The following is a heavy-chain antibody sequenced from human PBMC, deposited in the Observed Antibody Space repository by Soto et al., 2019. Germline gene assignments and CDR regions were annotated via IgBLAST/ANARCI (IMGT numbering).Heavy chain of an antibody. CDR3: TRVGSSWPITYYFDY. D-gene: IGHD6-13*01. CDR1: EFTFGDYA. V-gene: IGHV3-49*03. Sequence: GGSLRLSCTASEFTFGDYAMSWFRQAPGKGLEWVGFIRSKAYGGTTEYAASVKGRFTISRDDSKSIAYLQMNSLKTEDTAVYYCTRVGSSWPITYYFDYWGQGTLVTV. J-gene: IGHJ4*02. CDR2: IRSKAYGGTT.